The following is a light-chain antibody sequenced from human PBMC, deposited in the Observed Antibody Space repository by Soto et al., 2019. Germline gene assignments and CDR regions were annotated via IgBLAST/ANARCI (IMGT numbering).Light chain of an antibody. Sequence: IVVTQSPGTVSLSTRERASLSCRASQSVSSNYLAWYQQKSGQAPSLLIYDVSRRATGIPERFSGSGSGTDFTLIISRLEPEDFAVYYCQQYGSSPRTFGQGTKVDI. CDR3: QQYGSSPRT. J-gene: IGKJ1*01. V-gene: IGKV3-20*01. CDR2: DVS. CDR1: QSVSSNY.